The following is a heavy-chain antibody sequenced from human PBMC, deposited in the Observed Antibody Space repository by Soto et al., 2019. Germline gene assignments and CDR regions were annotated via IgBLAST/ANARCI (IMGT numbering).Heavy chain of an antibody. CDR2: INTDGSST. CDR1: GFTFSSYW. Sequence: EVQLVESGGGLVQPGGSLRLSCAASGFTFSSYWMHWVRQTPGKGLEWVSRINTDGSSTVYAASVKGRFTISRDNAKNTLYVQMTSLRAADTAVYYCTRGLETYSYFDYWGQGILVTVSS. D-gene: IGHD4-4*01. V-gene: IGHV3-74*01. J-gene: IGHJ4*02. CDR3: TRGLETYSYFDY.